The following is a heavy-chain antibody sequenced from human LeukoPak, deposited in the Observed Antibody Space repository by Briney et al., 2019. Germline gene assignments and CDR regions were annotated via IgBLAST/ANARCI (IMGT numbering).Heavy chain of an antibody. CDR1: GFTLDDYA. CDR2: ISGDSHST. Sequence: PGRSLSLSRAVSGFTLDDYAMHWVRQAAGKDLEWISLISGDSHSTIYADSVKGRFTITRDNSKNSLYLQMNSLRNDDTALYYCARDTEGYIYGYYYYGMDVWGQGTMVTVSS. CDR3: ARDTEGYIYGYYYYGMDV. D-gene: IGHD5-18*01. V-gene: IGHV3-43*02. J-gene: IGHJ6*02.